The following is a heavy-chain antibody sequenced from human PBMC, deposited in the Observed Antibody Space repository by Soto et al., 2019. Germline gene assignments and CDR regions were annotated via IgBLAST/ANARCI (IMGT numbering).Heavy chain of an antibody. CDR2: INPNSGGT. V-gene: IGHV1-2*04. CDR3: AIGGNSAYDAFDI. J-gene: IGHJ3*02. D-gene: IGHD2-21*02. CDR1: GYTFTGYY. Sequence: ASVKVSCKASGYTFTGYYMHWVRQAPGQGLEWMGWINPNSGGTNYAQKFRSWVTMTRDTSISTAYMEQSRLRSDDTAVYYCAIGGNSAYDAFDIWGQGTMVTVSS.